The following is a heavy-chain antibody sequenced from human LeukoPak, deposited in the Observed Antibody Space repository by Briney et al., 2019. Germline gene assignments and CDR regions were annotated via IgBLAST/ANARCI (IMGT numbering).Heavy chain of an antibody. CDR2: INPSGGST. CDR3: ARDSSRSGAGMDV. Sequence: ASVKVSCKASGYTFTDYFMNWMRQAPGQGLEWMGIINPSGGSTSYAQKFQGRVTMTRDTSTSTVYMELSSLRSEDTAVYYCARDSSRSGAGMDVWGQGTTVTVSS. CDR1: GYTFTDYF. D-gene: IGHD2-15*01. V-gene: IGHV1-46*01. J-gene: IGHJ6*02.